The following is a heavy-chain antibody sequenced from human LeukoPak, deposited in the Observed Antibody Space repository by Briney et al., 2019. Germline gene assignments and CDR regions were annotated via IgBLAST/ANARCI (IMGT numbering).Heavy chain of an antibody. CDR2: IIPIFGTA. V-gene: IGHV1-69*15. D-gene: IGHD3-3*01. Sequence: SVKVSCKASGGTISSYAISWVRQAPGQGLEWMGSIIPIFGTANYAQKFQGRVTITADHSTSTAYMEPSSLRSDDTAVYFCARTNSITIFGVVTRLNGWFDPWGQGTLVTVSS. CDR1: GGTISSYA. CDR3: ARTNSITIFGVVTRLNGWFDP. J-gene: IGHJ5*02.